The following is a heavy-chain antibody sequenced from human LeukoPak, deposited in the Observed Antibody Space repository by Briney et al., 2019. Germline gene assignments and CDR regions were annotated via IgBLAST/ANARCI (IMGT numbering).Heavy chain of an antibody. CDR3: ARAWSGYTYGYYY. V-gene: IGHV3-48*01. Sequence: GGSLRLSCAASGFTFSGYNMNWVRQAPGKGLEWVSYITSSSSTIYYADSVKGRFTISRDNAKNSLYLQMNSLRAEDTAVYYCARAWSGYTYGYYYWGQGTLVTVSS. J-gene: IGHJ4*02. CDR2: ITSSSSTI. D-gene: IGHD5-18*01. CDR1: GFTFSGYN.